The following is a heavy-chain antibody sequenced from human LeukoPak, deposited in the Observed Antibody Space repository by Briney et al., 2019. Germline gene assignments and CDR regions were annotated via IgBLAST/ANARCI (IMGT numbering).Heavy chain of an antibody. J-gene: IGHJ4*02. D-gene: IGHD2-21*02. V-gene: IGHV4-39*01. CDR1: RGAITSSSYY. CDR3: AKTVTAIAPWYFDY. CDR2: IYYSGST. Sequence: SETLSLTPNVPRGAITSSSYYWGWIRQPPGNGLEWIGSIYYSGSTYYNPSLKSRVTISVDTSKNQFSLKLSSVTAADTAVYYCAKTVTAIAPWYFDYWGQGTLVTVSS.